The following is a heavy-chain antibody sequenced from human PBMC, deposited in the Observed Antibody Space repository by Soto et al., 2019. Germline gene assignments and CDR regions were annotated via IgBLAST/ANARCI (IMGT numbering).Heavy chain of an antibody. Sequence: GGSLRLSCAASGFTFSNYAMHWVRQAPGKGLEWVAVISYDGSNKYYADSVKGRFTISRDNSKNTLYLQMNSLRAEDTAVYYCAREVIVVVTAPAFDIWGQGTMVTVSS. V-gene: IGHV3-30-3*01. CDR2: ISYDGSNK. CDR3: AREVIVVVTAPAFDI. D-gene: IGHD2-21*02. CDR1: GFTFSNYA. J-gene: IGHJ3*02.